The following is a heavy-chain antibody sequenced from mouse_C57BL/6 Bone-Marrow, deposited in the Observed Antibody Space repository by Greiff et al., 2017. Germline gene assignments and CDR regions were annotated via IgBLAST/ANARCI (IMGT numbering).Heavy chain of an antibody. CDR2: INPNNGGT. V-gene: IGHV1-22*01. J-gene: IGHJ2*01. CDR1: GYTFTDYN. Sequence: VQLKESGPELVKPGASVKMSCKASGYTFTDYNMHWVKQSHGKSLEWIGYINPNNGGTSYNQKFKGKATLTVNKSSSTAYMELRSLTSEDSAVYYCAGGGSGSDYWGQGTTLTVSS. CDR3: AGGGSGSDY. D-gene: IGHD3-2*02.